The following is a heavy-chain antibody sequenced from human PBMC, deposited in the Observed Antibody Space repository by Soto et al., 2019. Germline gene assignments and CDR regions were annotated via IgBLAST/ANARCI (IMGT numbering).Heavy chain of an antibody. D-gene: IGHD3-3*01. Sequence: QVQLVESGGGVVQPGRSLRLSCAASGFTFSSYAIHWVRQAPGKGLEWVAVISYDGSNKYYADSVKGRFTISRDNSKNTLYVQMNSLRAEDTAVYYCARGTISRNYYYGMGVWGQGTTVTVSS. J-gene: IGHJ6*02. CDR2: ISYDGSNK. CDR3: ARGTISRNYYYGMGV. CDR1: GFTFSSYA. V-gene: IGHV3-30-3*01.